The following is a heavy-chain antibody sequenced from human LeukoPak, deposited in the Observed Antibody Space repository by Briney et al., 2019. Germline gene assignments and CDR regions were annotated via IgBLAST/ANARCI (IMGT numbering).Heavy chain of an antibody. CDR1: GFTFTGYY. Sequence: ASVKVSCKASGFTFTGYYMHWVRQAPGQGLEWMGWINLNSDGTDFAQKFQGRVTMTRDTSISTAYMELSRLRSGDTAVYYCARRGSRSFDHWGQGTLVTVSS. V-gene: IGHV1-2*02. J-gene: IGHJ4*02. D-gene: IGHD1-26*01. CDR2: INLNSDGT. CDR3: ARRGSRSFDH.